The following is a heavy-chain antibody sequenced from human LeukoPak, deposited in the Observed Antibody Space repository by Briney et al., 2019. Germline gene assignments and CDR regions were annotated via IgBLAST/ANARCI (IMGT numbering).Heavy chain of an antibody. Sequence: ASVKVSCKASGYTFTGYYIHWLRQAPEQGLEWMGWINPNSGGTVYAQNFQARVTMTRDTSINTAYMELSRLRSDDTAVYYCAREGSGSNDYWGQGTLVTVSS. D-gene: IGHD1-26*01. J-gene: IGHJ4*02. CDR3: AREGSGSNDY. CDR2: INPNSGGT. CDR1: GYTFTGYY. V-gene: IGHV1-2*02.